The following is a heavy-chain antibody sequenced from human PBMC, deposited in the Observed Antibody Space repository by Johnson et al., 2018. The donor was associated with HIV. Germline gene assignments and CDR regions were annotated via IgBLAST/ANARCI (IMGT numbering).Heavy chain of an antibody. V-gene: IGHV3-30*02. CDR2: IRYDGSNT. CDR1: GFIFTNFA. D-gene: IGHD6-19*01. J-gene: IGHJ3*02. Sequence: QVLLVESGGGVVQPGRSLRLACPVSGFIFTNFAMHWVRQAPGKGLEWVAFIRYDGSNTYYGDSMKGRLTISRDNSKNTLFLQMNSLRAEDTAVYYCAKGSGWYSAFDIWGQGTMVTVSS. CDR3: AKGSGWYSAFDI.